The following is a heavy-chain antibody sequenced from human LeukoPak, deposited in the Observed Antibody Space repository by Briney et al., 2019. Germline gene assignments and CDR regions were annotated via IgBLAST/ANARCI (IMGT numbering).Heavy chain of an antibody. CDR1: GGSFSGYY. D-gene: IGHD5-24*01. V-gene: IGHV4-34*01. Sequence: SETLSLTCAVYGGSFSGYYWSWIRQPPGKGLEWIGEINHSGSTNYNPSLKSRVTVSVDTSKNQFSLKLSSVTAADTAVYYCARINGYNWDYWGQGTLVTVSS. CDR3: ARINGYNWDY. J-gene: IGHJ4*02. CDR2: INHSGST.